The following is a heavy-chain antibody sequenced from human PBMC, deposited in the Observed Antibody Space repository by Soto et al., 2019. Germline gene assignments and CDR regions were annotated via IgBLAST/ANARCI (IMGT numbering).Heavy chain of an antibody. CDR2: ISWDGGST. CDR1: GFTFDDYT. V-gene: IGHV3-43*01. Sequence: GGSLRLSCAASGFTFDDYTMHWVRQAPGKGLEWVSLISWDGGSTYYADSVKGRFTISRDNSKNSLYLQMNSLRTEDTALYYCANELRGYYDSSGYYYYYYYGMDVWGQGTTVTVSS. J-gene: IGHJ6*02. D-gene: IGHD3-22*01. CDR3: ANELRGYYDSSGYYYYYYYGMDV.